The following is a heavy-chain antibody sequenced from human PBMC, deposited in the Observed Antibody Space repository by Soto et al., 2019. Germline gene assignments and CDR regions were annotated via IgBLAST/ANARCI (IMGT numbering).Heavy chain of an antibody. CDR2: ISNSGGNT. V-gene: IGHV3-23*01. CDR3: AKDQRGVSAAARMDV. J-gene: IGHJ6*02. D-gene: IGHD6-13*01. Sequence: EVQLLESGGALVQPGGSLRLSCAASGYTFSSYAMTWVRQAPGKGLEWASAISNSGGNTFHADSVKGRFTISRDNSKNTLYLQMNSLRAEDTAVYYCAKDQRGVSAAARMDVWGQGTTVTVSS. CDR1: GYTFSSYA.